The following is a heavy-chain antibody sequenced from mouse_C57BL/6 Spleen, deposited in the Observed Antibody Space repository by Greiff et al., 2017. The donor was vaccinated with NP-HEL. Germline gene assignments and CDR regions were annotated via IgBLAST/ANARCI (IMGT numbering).Heavy chain of an antibody. V-gene: IGHV1-42*01. D-gene: IGHD1-1*01. Sequence: EVQLQQPGPELVKPGASVKISCKASGYSFTGYYMNWVKQSPEKSLEWIGEINPRTGGTTYNQKFKAKATLTVDKSSSTAYMQLKSLTSEDSAVYYCARNYYGSSYYAMDYWGQGTSVTVSS. CDR1: GYSFTGYY. J-gene: IGHJ4*01. CDR3: ARNYYGSSYYAMDY. CDR2: INPRTGGT.